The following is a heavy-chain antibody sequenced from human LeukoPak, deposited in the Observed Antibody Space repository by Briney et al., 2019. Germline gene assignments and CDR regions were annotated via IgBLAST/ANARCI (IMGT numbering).Heavy chain of an antibody. D-gene: IGHD2-21*01. Sequence: GGSLRLSCAASGFTFSPYAMTWVRQAPGKGLEWVSTISGSGGSTYYPDSVKGRFTISRDNSKNTLHLLMSSLRAGDTAVYYCAEGIGDSINDVFNVWGQGTMVTVSS. CDR1: GFTFSPYA. CDR3: AEGIGDSINDVFNV. CDR2: ISGSGGST. V-gene: IGHV3-23*01. J-gene: IGHJ3*01.